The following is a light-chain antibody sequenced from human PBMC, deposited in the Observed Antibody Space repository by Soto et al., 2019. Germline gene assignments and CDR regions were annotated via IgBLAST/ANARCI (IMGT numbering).Light chain of an antibody. Sequence: QSALTQPASVSGSPGQSITISCTGTSSDVGAYNYVSWYQQYPGNAPRLMIYEVSNRPSGVSDRFSGSKSGNTASLTISGLQAEDEADYFCSSYTSSGTLVFGGGTQLTVL. V-gene: IGLV2-14*01. J-gene: IGLJ3*02. CDR1: SSDVGAYNY. CDR2: EVS. CDR3: SSYTSSGTLV.